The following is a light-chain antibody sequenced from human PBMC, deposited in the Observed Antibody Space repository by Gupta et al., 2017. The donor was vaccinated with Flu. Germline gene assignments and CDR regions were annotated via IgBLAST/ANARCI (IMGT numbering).Light chain of an antibody. CDR1: SSNIGSNY. CDR3: AAWDDSLSGRV. V-gene: IGLV1-47*01. Sequence: QSVLTQPPSASGTPGPRVTISCSGRSSNIGSNYVYWYQQLPGTAPKLLIYRNNQRPSGVPDRFSGSKSGTSASLAISGLRSEDEADYYCAAWDDSLSGRVFGGGTKLTVL. CDR2: RNN. J-gene: IGLJ3*02.